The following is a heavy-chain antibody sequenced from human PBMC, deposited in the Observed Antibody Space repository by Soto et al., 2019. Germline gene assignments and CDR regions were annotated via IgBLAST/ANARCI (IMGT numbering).Heavy chain of an antibody. CDR2: IYYGGTT. Sequence: SETLSLTCTVSGGSISTSSSYWGLILQTPGQGLEWIGNIYYGGTTHHNPSINSRVTTSVATSNNQFSLKLSSVTAEDTAMYYCARQYYHGWGRKIDYWGQGTLVTVSS. CDR3: ARQYYHGWGRKIDY. CDR1: GGSISTSSSY. V-gene: IGHV4-39*01. J-gene: IGHJ4*02. D-gene: IGHD3-10*01.